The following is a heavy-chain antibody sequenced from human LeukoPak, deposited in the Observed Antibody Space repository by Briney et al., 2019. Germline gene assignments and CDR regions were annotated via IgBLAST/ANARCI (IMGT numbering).Heavy chain of an antibody. CDR2: ITSSSSII. CDR1: GFTFSSYS. CDR3: ARDYNFAFDY. Sequence: RGSLRLSCAASGFTFSSYSMNWVRQAPGKGLEWVSYITSSSSIIYYADSVKGRFTVSRDNAKNSLYLQMNSLRDEDTAVYFCARDYNFAFDYWGQGTLVTVSS. D-gene: IGHD1-1*01. V-gene: IGHV3-48*02. J-gene: IGHJ4*02.